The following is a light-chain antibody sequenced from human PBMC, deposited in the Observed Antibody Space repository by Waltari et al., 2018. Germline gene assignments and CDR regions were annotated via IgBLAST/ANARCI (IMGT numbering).Light chain of an antibody. CDR1: QGISNY. Sequence: DIQLTQSPSILSASVGDRVTITCRASQGISNYLAWYQQKPGKAPKLLIYVASTLQDGVPSRFSGSGSGTEFTLTISSLQPEDFATYFCQQLDDYPPWTFGQGTKVEIK. V-gene: IGKV1-9*01. CDR2: VAS. J-gene: IGKJ1*01. CDR3: QQLDDYPPWT.